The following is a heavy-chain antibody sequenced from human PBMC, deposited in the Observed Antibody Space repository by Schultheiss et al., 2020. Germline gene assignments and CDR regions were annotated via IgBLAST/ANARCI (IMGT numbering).Heavy chain of an antibody. J-gene: IGHJ4*02. V-gene: IGHV3-13*01. Sequence: GGSLRLSCAASGFTFSSYDMHWVRQATGKGLEWVSAIGTAGDTYYPGSVKGRFTISRENAKNSLYLQMNSLRAGDTAVYYCARVHAPYSGSYYDYWGQGTLVTVSS. D-gene: IGHD1-26*01. CDR2: IGTAGDT. CDR3: ARVHAPYSGSYYDY. CDR1: GFTFSSYD.